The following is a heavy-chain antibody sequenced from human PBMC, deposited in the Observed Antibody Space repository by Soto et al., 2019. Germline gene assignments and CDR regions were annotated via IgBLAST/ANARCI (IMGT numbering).Heavy chain of an antibody. J-gene: IGHJ5*02. CDR1: GGSISSYY. CDR2: IYYSGST. V-gene: IGHV4-59*01. CDR3: ARGVYDFWSGTTTNWLDP. Sequence: SETLSLTCTVSGGSISSYYWSWIRQPPGKGLEWIGYIYYSGSTNYNPSLKSRVTISVDTSKNQFSLKLSSVTAADTAVYYCARGVYDFWSGTTTNWLDPRGQGTLVT. D-gene: IGHD3-3*01.